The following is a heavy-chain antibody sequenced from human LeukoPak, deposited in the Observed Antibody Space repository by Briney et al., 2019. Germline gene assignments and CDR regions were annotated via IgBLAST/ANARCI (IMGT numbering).Heavy chain of an antibody. V-gene: IGHV4-31*03. CDR3: ARGPTRYYFDY. CDR2: IYYSGST. D-gene: IGHD3-9*01. J-gene: IGHJ4*02. CDR1: GGSISSGGYY. Sequence: KTSQTLSLTCTVSGGSISSGGYYWSWIRQHPGKGLEWIGYIYYSGSTNCNPSLKSRVTISIDTSKNQFSLKLSSVTAADTAVYYCARGPTRYYFDYWGQGTPVTVSS.